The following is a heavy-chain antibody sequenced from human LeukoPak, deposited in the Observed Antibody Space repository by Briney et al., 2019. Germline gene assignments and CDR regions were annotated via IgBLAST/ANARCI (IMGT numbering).Heavy chain of an antibody. CDR3: ARHLTMIVVKEAFDI. CDR1: GYSFTSYW. J-gene: IGHJ3*02. D-gene: IGHD3-22*01. CDR2: IYPGDSDT. V-gene: IGHV5-51*01. Sequence: GESLKISCKGSGYSFTSYWIGWVRQMPGKGLEWMGIIYPGDSDTRYSPSFQGQVTISADKSISTAYLQWSSLKASDTAMYYCARHLTMIVVKEAFDIWGQGTMVTVSS.